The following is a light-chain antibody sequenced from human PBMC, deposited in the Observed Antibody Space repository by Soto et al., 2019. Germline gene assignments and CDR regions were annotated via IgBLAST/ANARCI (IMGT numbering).Light chain of an antibody. CDR1: QSVSSN. CDR3: QQYFEWPPTT. CDR2: GAS. J-gene: IGKJ1*01. Sequence: ELVMPQTPATLSVSPGERATLSCRASQSVSSNLAWYQQKPRQPPTLLLSGASTRAAGISARFRGSGSATEFTLPISSLRSQDSAISYCQQYFEWPPTTFGQGTTGDIK. V-gene: IGKV3-15*01.